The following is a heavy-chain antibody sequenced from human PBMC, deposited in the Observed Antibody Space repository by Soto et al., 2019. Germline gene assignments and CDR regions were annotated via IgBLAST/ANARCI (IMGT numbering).Heavy chain of an antibody. D-gene: IGHD3-3*02. CDR2: IIPIFRTP. Sequence: QVQLVQSGAEVKKPGSSVTVSCKASGGTFGNSAVSWVRQAPGQGLEWMGGIIPIFRTPDYAQKFQGRVTITADESTSTVYMELTSLRSEDTAVYYCARDKDRQQLGGNYYYGIEVWGQGTTVTVSS. CDR3: ARDKDRQQLGGNYYYGIEV. CDR1: GGTFGNSA. J-gene: IGHJ6*02. V-gene: IGHV1-69*12.